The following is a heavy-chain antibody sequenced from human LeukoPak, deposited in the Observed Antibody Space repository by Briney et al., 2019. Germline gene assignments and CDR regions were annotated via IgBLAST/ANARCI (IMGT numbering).Heavy chain of an antibody. V-gene: IGHV4-38-2*02. Sequence: SETLSLTCSVSGYSVKRDYYWAWVRQPPGKGLEWIGSIHYTETTHYNPSLKSRVARSVDTSKDQFSLNLYPVTPTDTAVYYCARVAYGYSYGLYYYYYMDVWGKGTTVTISS. J-gene: IGHJ6*03. CDR2: IHYTETT. D-gene: IGHD5-18*01. CDR1: GYSVKRDYY. CDR3: ARVAYGYSYGLYYYYYMDV.